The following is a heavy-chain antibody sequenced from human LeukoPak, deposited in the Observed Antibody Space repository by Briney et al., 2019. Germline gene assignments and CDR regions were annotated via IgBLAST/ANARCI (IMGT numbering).Heavy chain of an antibody. J-gene: IGHJ5*02. CDR1: GYTFTSYD. Sequence: ASVKVSCKASGYTFTSYDINWVRQATGQGLEWMGWMNPNSGNTGYAQKFQGRVTMTRNTSISTAYMELSSLRSEDTAVYYCARRRRMTAKNWFDPWGQGTLVTVSS. V-gene: IGHV1-8*01. CDR3: ARRRRMTAKNWFDP. CDR2: MNPNSGNT. D-gene: IGHD2-21*02.